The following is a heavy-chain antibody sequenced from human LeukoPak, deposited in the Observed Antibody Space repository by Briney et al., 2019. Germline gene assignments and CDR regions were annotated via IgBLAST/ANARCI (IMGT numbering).Heavy chain of an antibody. CDR3: ARGPYYFSPGTFDP. D-gene: IGHD3-22*01. V-gene: IGHV4-30-2*01. J-gene: IGHJ5*02. CDR2: IYHSGST. Sequence: SQTLSLTCAVSGGSISSGGYSWSWIRQPPGKGLEWIVYIYHSGSTYYNPSLKSRVTISVDRSKNQFSLKLSSVTAADTAVYYCARGPYYFSPGTFDPWGQGTLVTVSS. CDR1: GGSISSGGYS.